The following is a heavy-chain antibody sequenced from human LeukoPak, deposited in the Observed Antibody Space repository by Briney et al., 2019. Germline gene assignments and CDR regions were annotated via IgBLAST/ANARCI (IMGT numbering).Heavy chain of an antibody. CDR3: VSGFLQWLY. CDR1: GFRLSSDW. D-gene: IGHD3-3*01. CDR2: TNPDGSNT. V-gene: IGHV3-7*01. Sequence: GGGLRLSCAAPGFRLSSDWMSWVRQAPGKGLGWVANTNPDGSNTLYVESVKGRFTISRDNAKNSLYLQMNNLRAEDTAVYFCVSGFLQWLYWGQATLVTVPS. J-gene: IGHJ4*02.